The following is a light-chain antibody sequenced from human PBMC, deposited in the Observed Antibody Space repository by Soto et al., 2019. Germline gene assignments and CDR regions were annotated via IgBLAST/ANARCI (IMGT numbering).Light chain of an antibody. CDR1: QSVSSN. J-gene: IGKJ3*01. CDR3: QQYNTWPFT. V-gene: IGKV3-15*01. Sequence: ETVMTQSPATLSVSPGERPTLSCRASQSVSSNLAWYQQQPGQAPRILIYDASTWATGIPARLSGSGSGTEFTLTISSLQSEDFAVYYCQQYNTWPFTFGPGTKVDIK. CDR2: DAS.